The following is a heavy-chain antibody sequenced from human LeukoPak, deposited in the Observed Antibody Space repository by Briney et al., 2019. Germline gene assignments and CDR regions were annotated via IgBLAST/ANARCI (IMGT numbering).Heavy chain of an antibody. J-gene: IGHJ4*02. D-gene: IGHD3-22*01. CDR3: AGPKNPYYYDSSGYPFDY. Sequence: SVKVSCKASGGTFSSYAISWVRQAPGQGLEWMGGIIPIFGTANYAQKFQGRVTITTDESTSTAYMELSSLRSEDTAVYYCAGPKNPYYYDSSGYPFDYWGQGTLVTVSS. CDR2: IIPIFGTA. CDR1: GGTFSSYA. V-gene: IGHV1-69*05.